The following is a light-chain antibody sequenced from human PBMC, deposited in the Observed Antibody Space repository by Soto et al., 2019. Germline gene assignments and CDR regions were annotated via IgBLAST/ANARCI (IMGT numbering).Light chain of an antibody. CDR3: QQYNNWPRT. Sequence: ELVLTQSPGTLSLSPGARASLSCRASQSVSNNYLAWYQQKPGQAPRLLIHGASTRATGTPARFSGSGSGTEFTLTISSLKSEDFAVYYCQQYNNWPRTFGQGTKVDIK. J-gene: IGKJ1*01. CDR1: QSVSNN. CDR2: GAS. V-gene: IGKV3-15*01.